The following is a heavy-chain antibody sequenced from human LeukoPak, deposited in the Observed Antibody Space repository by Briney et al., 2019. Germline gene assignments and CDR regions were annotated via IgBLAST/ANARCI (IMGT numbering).Heavy chain of an antibody. CDR1: GFTFSSYG. CDR3: ARAFWSGYIDY. V-gene: IGHV3-33*01. Sequence: PGRSLRLSCAVSGFTFSSYGMHWVRQAPGKGLEWVAVIWYDGSNKYYADSVKGRFTISRDNSKNTLYLQMNSLRAEDTAVYYCARAFWSGYIDYWGQGTLVTVSS. D-gene: IGHD3-3*01. J-gene: IGHJ4*02. CDR2: IWYDGSNK.